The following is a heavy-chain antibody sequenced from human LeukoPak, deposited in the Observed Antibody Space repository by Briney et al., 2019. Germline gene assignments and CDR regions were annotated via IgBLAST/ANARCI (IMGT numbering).Heavy chain of an antibody. CDR2: IKSKTDGGTT. CDR1: GFTFSNAW. CDR3: TPSLYGDYSSSID. V-gene: IGHV3-15*07. Sequence: GGSLRLSCAASGFTFSNAWMNWVRQAPGKGLEWVGRIKSKTDGGTTDYAAPVKGRFTISRDDSKNTLYLQMNSLKTEDTAVYYCTPSLYGDYSSSIDRGQGTLVTVSS. J-gene: IGHJ4*02. D-gene: IGHD4-17*01.